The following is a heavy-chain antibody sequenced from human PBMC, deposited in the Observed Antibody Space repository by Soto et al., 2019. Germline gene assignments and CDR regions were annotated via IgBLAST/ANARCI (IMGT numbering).Heavy chain of an antibody. CDR2: INHSGST. J-gene: IGHJ4*02. CDR1: GGSFRGYY. CDR3: ARGGSDYDILTGYYAFDY. Sequence: SETLSLTCAVYGGSFRGYYWSWIRQPPGKGLEWIGEINHSGSTNYNPSLKSRVTISVDTSKNQFSLKLSSVTAADTAVYYCARGGSDYDILTGYYAFDYWGQGTLVTVSS. V-gene: IGHV4-34*01. D-gene: IGHD3-9*01.